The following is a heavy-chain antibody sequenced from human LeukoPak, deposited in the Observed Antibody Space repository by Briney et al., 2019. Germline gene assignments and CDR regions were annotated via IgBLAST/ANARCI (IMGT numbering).Heavy chain of an antibody. D-gene: IGHD6-19*01. CDR2: MNPNSGNT. V-gene: IGHV1-8*01. CDR1: GYTFTSYD. Sequence: GASVKVSCKASGYTFTSYDINWVRQATGQGLEWMGWMNPNSGNTGYAQKFQGRVTMTRNTSISTAYMELSSLRSEDTAVYYCARGDEGISSGWTEFDYWGQGTLVTVSS. CDR3: ARGDEGISSGWTEFDY. J-gene: IGHJ4*02.